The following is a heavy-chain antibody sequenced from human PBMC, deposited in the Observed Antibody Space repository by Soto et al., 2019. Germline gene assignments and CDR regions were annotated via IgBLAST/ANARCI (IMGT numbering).Heavy chain of an antibody. CDR1: GGSLKNSG. J-gene: IGHJ4*02. CDR2: IIPIIGTP. V-gene: IGHV1-69*01. CDR3: ARERDGTGSLSYYFDQ. Sequence: QLELVQSGAEVMEPGSSVKLSCKSSGGSLKNSGINWVRQAPGQGLEWVGGIIPIIGTPNYLQRLQTRDTITADESINTAFLELGSLRFDDTAIYYCARERDGTGSLSYYFDQWGQGTLVTVSS. D-gene: IGHD1-26*01.